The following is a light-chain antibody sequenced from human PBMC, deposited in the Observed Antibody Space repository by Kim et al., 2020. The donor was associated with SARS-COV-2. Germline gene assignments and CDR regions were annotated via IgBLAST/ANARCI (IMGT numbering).Light chain of an antibody. Sequence: VSPGERAPLSCRASQSVSSNLAWYQKKPGQAPRLLIYGASTRATGIPARFSGSGSGTEFTLTISSLQSEDFAVYYCQHYNNWPLYSFGQGTKLEI. CDR1: QSVSSN. CDR2: GAS. V-gene: IGKV3-15*01. J-gene: IGKJ2*03. CDR3: QHYNNWPLYS.